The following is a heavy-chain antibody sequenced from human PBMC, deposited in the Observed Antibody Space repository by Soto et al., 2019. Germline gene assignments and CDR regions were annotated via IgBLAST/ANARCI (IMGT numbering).Heavy chain of an antibody. D-gene: IGHD3-22*01. CDR3: TPYYYDSSGYSDFDY. CDR1: GFTFGDYA. CDR2: IRSKAYGGTT. V-gene: IGHV3-49*03. Sequence: PGGSLRLSCTASGFTFGDYAMSWFRQAPGKGLEWVGFIRSKAYGGTTEYAASVKGRFTISRDDSKSIAYLQMNSLKTEDTAVYYCTPYYYDSSGYSDFDYWGQGTLVTVSS. J-gene: IGHJ4*02.